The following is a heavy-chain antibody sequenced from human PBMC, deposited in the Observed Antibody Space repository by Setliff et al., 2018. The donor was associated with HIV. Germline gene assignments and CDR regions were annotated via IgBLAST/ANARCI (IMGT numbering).Heavy chain of an antibody. CDR3: ARGLRYFDWLSPTYFDY. D-gene: IGHD3-9*01. CDR1: GFSLSNTRMG. V-gene: IGHV2-26*01. CDR2: IFSNDEK. J-gene: IGHJ4*01. Sequence: SGPTLVNPTETLTLTCTVSGFSLSNTRMGVSWIRQPPGKALEWLAHIFSNDEKSYSISLKSRLTISKDTSKRQVVLTMTNMDPVDTSTYYCARGLRYFDWLSPTYFDYWGHGTLVTVSS.